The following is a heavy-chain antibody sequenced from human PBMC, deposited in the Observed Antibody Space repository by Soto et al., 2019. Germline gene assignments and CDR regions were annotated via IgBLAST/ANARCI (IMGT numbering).Heavy chain of an antibody. D-gene: IGHD2-2*01. V-gene: IGHV4-39*01. J-gene: IGHJ3*02. CDR2: VYYSGSS. Sequence: PSETLSLTCTVSGVSISSSTYYWGWIRQSPGKGLEWLGNVYYSGSSYYNKSLKSRVTIYLDTSKNQFSLRLSSVTAADTAVYYCARKWPRSSAFDIWGQGTMVTVSS. CDR1: GVSISSSTYY. CDR3: ARKWPRSSAFDI.